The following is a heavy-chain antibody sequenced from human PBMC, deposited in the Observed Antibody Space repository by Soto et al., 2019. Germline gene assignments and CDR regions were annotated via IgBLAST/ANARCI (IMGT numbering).Heavy chain of an antibody. V-gene: IGHV4-59*08. Sequence: QVQLQESGPGLVKPSETLSLTCTVSGGSIRDYYWGWIRQSPGKGLDWIGYISYTGTTKYNPSLKRRVTISVDSSKNHFSLKLDSVPAAYTAVDYRARLGGYYQAFDSWGQGTLVNVSA. CDR3: ARLGGYYQAFDS. CDR1: GGSIRDYY. D-gene: IGHD3-22*01. CDR2: ISYTGTT. J-gene: IGHJ4*02.